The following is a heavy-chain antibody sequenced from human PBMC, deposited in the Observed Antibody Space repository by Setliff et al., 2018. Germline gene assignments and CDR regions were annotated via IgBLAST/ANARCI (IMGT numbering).Heavy chain of an antibody. V-gene: IGHV3-21*06. CDR1: TFTLGAYS. CDR3: ARSPANGGHDAFDV. CDR2: ISPYSDYI. D-gene: IGHD6-25*01. J-gene: IGHJ3*01. Sequence: GESLTISCAASTFTLGAYSMHWVRQAPGKGLAWVSSISPYSDYIYYADSVKGRFTISRDNAKNSLYLQMNSLGAEDTAVYFCARSPANGGHDAFDVWGQGTMVT.